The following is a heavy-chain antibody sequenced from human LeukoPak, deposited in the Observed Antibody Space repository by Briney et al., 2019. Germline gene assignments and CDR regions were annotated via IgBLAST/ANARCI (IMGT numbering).Heavy chain of an antibody. V-gene: IGHV4-59*01. CDR1: GGSISNYY. CDR2: VYYTGST. Sequence: SETLSLTCPVSGGSISNYYYWTRIRQPPGKGLEWIGYVYYTGSTNFNPSLKSRVTMSLDTSRNQFSLKLTSLTAADTAVYYCARHGGYGNYFYYGLDVWGQGTTVTVSS. D-gene: IGHD1-26*01. J-gene: IGHJ6*02. CDR3: ARHGGYGNYFYYGLDV.